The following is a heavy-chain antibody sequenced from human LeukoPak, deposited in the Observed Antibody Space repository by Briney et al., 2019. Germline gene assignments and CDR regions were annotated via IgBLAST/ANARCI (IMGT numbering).Heavy chain of an antibody. J-gene: IGHJ4*02. Sequence: GGSLRLSCAASGFTFSTYAMHWVRQAPGKGLEYVSAIKNNGGGTYYASSVQGRFTVSRDNSRSTLYLQMDSLRPDDMAIYYCARVQSTVRGIQGPFDLWGQETLVTVS. CDR2: IKNNGGGT. CDR1: GFTFSTYA. CDR3: ARVQSTVRGIQGPFDL. D-gene: IGHD3-10*01. V-gene: IGHV3-64*01.